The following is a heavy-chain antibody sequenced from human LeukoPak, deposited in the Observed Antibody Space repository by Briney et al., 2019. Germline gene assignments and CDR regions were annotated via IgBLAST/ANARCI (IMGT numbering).Heavy chain of an antibody. Sequence: SETLSLTCTVSGGSISSSSYYWGWIRQPPGKGLEWIGSIYYSGSTYYNPSLKSRVTISVDTSKNQFSLKLSSVTAADTAVYYCARRTWGWTFDPWGQGTLVTVSS. CDR3: ARRTWGWTFDP. V-gene: IGHV4-39*07. D-gene: IGHD3-16*01. CDR2: IYYSGST. CDR1: GGSISSSSYY. J-gene: IGHJ5*02.